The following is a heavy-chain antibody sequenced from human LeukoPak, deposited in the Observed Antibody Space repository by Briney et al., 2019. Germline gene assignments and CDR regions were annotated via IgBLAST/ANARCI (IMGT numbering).Heavy chain of an antibody. V-gene: IGHV4-59*01. Sequence: PSETLSLTCIVSGGSISSYYWSWIRQPPGKGLEWIGYIYYSGSTNYNPSLKSRVTISVDTSKNQFSLKLSSVTAADTAVYYCARDAYYYDSSGYPVGPYYFDYWGQGTLVTVSS. CDR2: IYYSGST. J-gene: IGHJ4*02. CDR1: GGSISSYY. D-gene: IGHD3-22*01. CDR3: ARDAYYYDSSGYPVGPYYFDY.